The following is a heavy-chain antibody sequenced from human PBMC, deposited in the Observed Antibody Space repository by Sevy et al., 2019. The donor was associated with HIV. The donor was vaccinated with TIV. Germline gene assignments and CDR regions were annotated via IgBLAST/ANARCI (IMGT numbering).Heavy chain of an antibody. CDR3: AKRNWVTAPNGFSASYYFDF. J-gene: IGHJ4*02. V-gene: IGHV4-4*07. CDR1: GDSFSSYS. CDR2: INTSGST. D-gene: IGHD2-21*02. Sequence: SETLSLTCTVSGDSFSSYSWAWIRQPAGKGLEWIGGINTSGSTNYNPSLKSRLTMSVDTSKSQFSLKVTSLTAADTAIYFCAKRNWVTAPNGFSASYYFDFWGQGSLVTVSS.